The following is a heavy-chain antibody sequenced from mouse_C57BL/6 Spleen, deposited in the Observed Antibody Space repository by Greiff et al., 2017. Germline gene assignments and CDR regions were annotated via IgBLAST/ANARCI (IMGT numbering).Heavy chain of an antibody. Sequence: VQLQQPGAELVKPGASVKLSCKASGYTFTSYWMHWVKQRPGQGLEWIGMIHPNSGSTNYNEKFKSKATLTVDKSSSTAYMQLSSLTSEDSAVYYCARFGLTGNFDYWGQGTTLTVSS. J-gene: IGHJ2*01. CDR1: GYTFTSYW. CDR3: ARFGLTGNFDY. V-gene: IGHV1-64*01. D-gene: IGHD4-1*01. CDR2: IHPNSGST.